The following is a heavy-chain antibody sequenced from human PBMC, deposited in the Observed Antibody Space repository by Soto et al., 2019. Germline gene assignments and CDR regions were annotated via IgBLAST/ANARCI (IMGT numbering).Heavy chain of an antibody. V-gene: IGHV3-30-3*01. J-gene: IGHJ4*02. CDR3: ARDPSNPPYSSSPEGG. Sequence: QVQLVESGGGVVQPGRSLRLSCAASGFTFSSYAMHWVRQAPGKGLEWVAVISYDGSNKYYADSVKGRFTISRDNSKNTLYLQMNSLRAEDPAVYYCARDPSNPPYSSSPEGGWGQGTLVTVSS. CDR2: ISYDGSNK. CDR1: GFTFSSYA. D-gene: IGHD6-6*01.